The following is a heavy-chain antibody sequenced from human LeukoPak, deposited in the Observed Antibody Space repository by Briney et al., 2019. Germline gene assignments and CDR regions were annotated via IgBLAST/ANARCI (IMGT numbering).Heavy chain of an antibody. CDR3: ARGLHWFDP. CDR1: GGSFSGYY. CDR2: INHSGST. V-gene: IGHV4-34*01. J-gene: IGHJ5*02. Sequence: SETLSLTCAVYGGSFSGYYWSWIRQPPGKGLEWIGEINHSGSTNYNPSLKSRVTISIDTSKNQFSLKLSSVTAADTAVYYCARGLHWFDPWGQGTLVTVSS.